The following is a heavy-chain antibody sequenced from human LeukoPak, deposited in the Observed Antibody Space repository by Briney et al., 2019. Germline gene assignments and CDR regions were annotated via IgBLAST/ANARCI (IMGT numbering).Heavy chain of an antibody. V-gene: IGHV1-69*13. J-gene: IGHJ1*01. CDR3: ARESEMATSAVYFQH. D-gene: IGHD5-24*01. CDR2: IIAIFGTA. Sequence: SVKVSCKASGGTFTSYAISWVRQAPGQGLEWMGGIIAIFGTANYVQKCQGRVTLTPDQSTSTAYMELTSLRSEDTAVYYCARESEMATSAVYFQHWGQGTLVTVSS. CDR1: GGTFTSYA.